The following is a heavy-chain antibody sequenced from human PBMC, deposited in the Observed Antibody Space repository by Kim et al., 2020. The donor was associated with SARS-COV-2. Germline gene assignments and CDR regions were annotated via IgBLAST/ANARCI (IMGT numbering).Heavy chain of an antibody. V-gene: IGHV3-48*03. Sequence: TYYADSVRGRVTISRDNDKNALYLQMNRLRAEDTAVYYCARGPNYSPFDYWGQGTLVTVSS. D-gene: IGHD4-4*01. J-gene: IGHJ4*02. CDR2: T. CDR3: ARGPNYSPFDY.